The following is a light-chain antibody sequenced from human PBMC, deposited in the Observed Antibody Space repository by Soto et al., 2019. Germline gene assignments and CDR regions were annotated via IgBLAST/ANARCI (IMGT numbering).Light chain of an antibody. CDR2: DAS. J-gene: IGKJ5*01. V-gene: IGKV3-11*01. Sequence: EMVLTQSPATLSLYPGERATLSCRASQSVSSYLAWYQQKPGQAPRLLIYDASNRATGIPARFSGSGSGTDFTLTISSLEPEDFAVYYCQQRINWPPFTFGQGTRLEIK. CDR1: QSVSSY. CDR3: QQRINWPPFT.